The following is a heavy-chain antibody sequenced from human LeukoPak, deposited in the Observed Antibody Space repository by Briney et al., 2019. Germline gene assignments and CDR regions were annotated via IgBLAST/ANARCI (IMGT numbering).Heavy chain of an antibody. CDR3: ARAYQRLGELSLPDY. D-gene: IGHD3-16*02. CDR1: GYTFTNYA. CDR2: IHPSTGNP. J-gene: IGHJ4*02. Sequence: ASVNVSCTASGYTFTNYAMNWVRQAPGQGLEWMGWIHPSTGNPTYAQGFTGRFVFSLDTSVSTTYLQISSLKAEDTAVYYCARAYQRLGELSLPDYWGQGTLVTVSS. V-gene: IGHV7-4-1*02.